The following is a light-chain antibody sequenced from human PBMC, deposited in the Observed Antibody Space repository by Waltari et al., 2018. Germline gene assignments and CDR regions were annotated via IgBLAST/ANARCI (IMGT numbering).Light chain of an antibody. CDR3: QQYYNSPWT. Sequence: DIVMTQSPDSLAVSLGERATINCKSSQSVLYSSNNKNYLAWYQQRPGQPPKLLMYWASTRESGFPDRFSGSGSGTDFTLTISSLQAEDVAVYYCQQYYNSPWTFGQGTKVEIK. J-gene: IGKJ1*01. V-gene: IGKV4-1*01. CDR1: QSVLYSSNNKNY. CDR2: WAS.